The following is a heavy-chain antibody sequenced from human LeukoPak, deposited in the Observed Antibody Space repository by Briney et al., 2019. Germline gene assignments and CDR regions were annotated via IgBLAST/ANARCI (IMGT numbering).Heavy chain of an antibody. V-gene: IGHV3-11*01. Sequence: GGSLRLSCAASGFTFTDFYMTWIRQAPGKGLEWVSYISSSGTATYYADSVKGRFTISRDNAKNSLYLQMNSLRAEDTAVYYCARDSRALGGYSYGCGYWGQGTLVTVSS. CDR3: ARDSRALGGYSYGCGY. CDR2: ISSSGTAT. D-gene: IGHD5-18*01. CDR1: GFTFTDFY. J-gene: IGHJ4*02.